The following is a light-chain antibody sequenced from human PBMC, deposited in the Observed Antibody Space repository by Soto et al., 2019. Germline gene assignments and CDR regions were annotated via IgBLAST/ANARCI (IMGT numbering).Light chain of an antibody. CDR3: SSYTGSRTLV. CDR1: SSDVGGYNY. J-gene: IGLJ2*01. V-gene: IGLV2-14*01. Sequence: QSALTQPASVSGSPGQSITISCTGTSSDVGGYNYVSWYQQYPGKAPKLMIYDVSNRPSGVSNRFSGSKSGNTASLTISGLQAEDAADYYCSSYTGSRTLVFGGGTQLTVL. CDR2: DVS.